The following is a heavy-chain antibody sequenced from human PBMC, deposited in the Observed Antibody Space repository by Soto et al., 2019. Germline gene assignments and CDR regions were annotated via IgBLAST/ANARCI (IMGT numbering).Heavy chain of an antibody. CDR2: ISAYNGNT. V-gene: IGHV1-18*01. J-gene: IGHJ5*02. Sequence: ASVKVSCKASGYTFTSSGFSWVRQAPGQGLEWMGWISAYNGNTNYAQKLQGRVTMTTDTSTSTAYMELRSLRSDDTAVYYCARDRYDSSGSCFDPWGEVTLVAVSS. CDR1: GYTFTSSG. CDR3: ARDRYDSSGSCFDP. D-gene: IGHD3-22*01.